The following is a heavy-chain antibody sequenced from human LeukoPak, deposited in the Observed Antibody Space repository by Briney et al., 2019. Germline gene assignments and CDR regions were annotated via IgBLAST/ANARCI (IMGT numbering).Heavy chain of an antibody. D-gene: IGHD2-2*01. J-gene: IGHJ4*02. Sequence: GGSLRLSCAASGSTVSSNYMSWVRQAPGKGLEWVSSISSSSSYIYYADSVKGRFTISRDNAKNSLYLQMSSLRAEDTAVYYCARVQYCSSTSCEPPFDYWGQGTLVTVSS. CDR1: GSTVSSNY. CDR2: ISSSSSYI. V-gene: IGHV3-21*01. CDR3: ARVQYCSSTSCEPPFDY.